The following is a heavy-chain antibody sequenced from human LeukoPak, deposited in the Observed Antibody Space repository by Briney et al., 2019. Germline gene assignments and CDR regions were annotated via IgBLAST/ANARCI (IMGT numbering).Heavy chain of an antibody. CDR3: ARGHFGVVLDY. CDR1: GFTFSRYS. CDR2: IRGDSSET. V-gene: IGHV3-21*01. D-gene: IGHD3-3*01. Sequence: GGSLRLSCAGSGFTFSRYSMIWVRQAPGKGLEWVSSIRGDSSETRHAGSMMGRFTISRDNAKKSLYLQMNSLRAEDTAVYYCARGHFGVVLDYWGQGALVTVSS. J-gene: IGHJ4*02.